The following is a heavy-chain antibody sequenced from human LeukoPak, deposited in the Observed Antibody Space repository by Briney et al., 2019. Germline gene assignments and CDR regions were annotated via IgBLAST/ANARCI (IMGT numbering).Heavy chain of an antibody. CDR3: ARAVRAHPPADF. CDR2: INSDGSST. V-gene: IGHV3-74*01. Sequence: GGSLRLSCAASGFSFSSYWMHWVREAPGKGLEWVSRINSDGSSTTYADSVKGRSSISRDNAKNTLYLHMSSLRAEDTGVYYCARAVRAHPPADFWGQGTLVTVSS. CDR1: GFSFSSYW. D-gene: IGHD3-3*01. J-gene: IGHJ4*02.